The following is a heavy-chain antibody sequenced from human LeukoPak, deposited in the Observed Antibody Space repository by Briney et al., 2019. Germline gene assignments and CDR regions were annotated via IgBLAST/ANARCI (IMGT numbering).Heavy chain of an antibody. CDR2: IYYSGST. CDR1: GGSISSYY. D-gene: IGHD4-17*01. J-gene: IGHJ5*02. CDR3: ARGHGDGDYVFWFDP. Sequence: PSETLSLTCTVSGGSISSYYWSWIRQPPGKGLEWIGYIYYSGSTNYNPSLKSRVTISVDTSKNQFSLKLSSVTAADTAVYYCARGHGDGDYVFWFDPWGQGTLVTVSS. V-gene: IGHV4-59*01.